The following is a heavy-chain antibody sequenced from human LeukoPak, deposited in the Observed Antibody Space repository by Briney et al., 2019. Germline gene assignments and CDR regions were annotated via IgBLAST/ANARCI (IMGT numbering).Heavy chain of an antibody. CDR3: ARAMEWADFDS. D-gene: IGHD3-3*01. V-gene: IGHV3-30*01. Sequence: GRSLRLSCAASGFTFNRYAMHWVRQAPGKGPEWVALISFDGSKRYYPDSVKGRFTISRDNSNNMVNLQMDSLRTEDTAMYYCARAMEWADFDSWGQGTLVIVSS. CDR1: GFTFNRYA. J-gene: IGHJ4*02. CDR2: ISFDGSKR.